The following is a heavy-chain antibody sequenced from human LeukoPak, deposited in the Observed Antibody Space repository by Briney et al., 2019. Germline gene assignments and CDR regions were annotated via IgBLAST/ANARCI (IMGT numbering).Heavy chain of an antibody. CDR1: GGSFSGYY. V-gene: IGHV4-34*01. D-gene: IGHD2-2*01. Sequence: SETLSLTCAVYGGSFSGYYWSWIRQPPGKGLEWIGEINHSGSNNYNPSLKRRVTISVATSKNQFSLKLSSVTAADTAVYYCASGPELYCSSTSCYRYWFDPWGQGTLVTVSS. CDR2: INHSGSN. CDR3: ASGPELYCSSTSCYRYWFDP. J-gene: IGHJ5*02.